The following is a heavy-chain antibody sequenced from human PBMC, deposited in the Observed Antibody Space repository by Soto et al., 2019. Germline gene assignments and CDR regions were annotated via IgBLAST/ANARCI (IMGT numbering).Heavy chain of an antibody. J-gene: IGHJ4*02. V-gene: IGHV4-39*01. CDR2: IDYNGVT. D-gene: IGHD2-15*01. CDR3: GKVLVGATGHTDSDS. Sequence: ETLSLTCTVSGVSIYRSGYYWGWIRQPPGRGLEWIGNIDYNGVTYSNPSLKSRVTISRDTSKNQFSLKLTSVTAADTALYYCGKVLVGATGHTDSDSWGPGTLVTVSS. CDR1: GVSIYRSGYY.